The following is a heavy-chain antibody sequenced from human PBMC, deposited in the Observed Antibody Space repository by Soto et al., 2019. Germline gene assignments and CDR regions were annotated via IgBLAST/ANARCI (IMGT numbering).Heavy chain of an antibody. J-gene: IGHJ4*02. Sequence: EVQLVESGGGLVQPGGSLRLSCAASGFTFRSSWMYWVRQTPGKGPVWVSCINGDGSVIYYADSVKGRFTISRDNARDTLYLQMNSLTTEDSAVYYFVRDIRWDQGTVVSVSS. CDR1: GFTFRSSW. V-gene: IGHV3-74*01. CDR3: VRDIR. CDR2: INGDGSVI.